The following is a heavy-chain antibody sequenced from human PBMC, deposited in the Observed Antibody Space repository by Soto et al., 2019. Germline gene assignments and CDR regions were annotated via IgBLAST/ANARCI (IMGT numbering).Heavy chain of an antibody. V-gene: IGHV1-69*01. D-gene: IGHD3-10*02. J-gene: IGHJ4*02. Sequence: QEQLVQSGAEVKKPGSSVKVSCKASGDTFSSYAISWVRQAPGQGLDWMGGIIPFFNTSNYGQKFKGRVTITADESTSTAYMDLSSLRSYDTALYYCARASAYVGIPLAFDSWGQATLVIVSS. CDR2: IIPFFNTS. CDR3: ARASAYVGIPLAFDS. CDR1: GDTFSSYA.